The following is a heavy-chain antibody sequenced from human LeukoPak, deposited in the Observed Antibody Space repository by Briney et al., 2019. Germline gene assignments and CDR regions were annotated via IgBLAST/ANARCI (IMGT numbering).Heavy chain of an antibody. Sequence: GRSLRLSCAASGFTFSSYAMHWVRQAPGKGLEWVAVISYDGSNKYYADSVKGRFTISRDNSKNTLYLQMNSLRAEDTAVYYCARGGGSYLLGFDPWGQGTLVTVSS. D-gene: IGHD1-26*01. V-gene: IGHV3-30*04. CDR2: ISYDGSNK. CDR1: GFTFSSYA. CDR3: ARGGGSYLLGFDP. J-gene: IGHJ5*02.